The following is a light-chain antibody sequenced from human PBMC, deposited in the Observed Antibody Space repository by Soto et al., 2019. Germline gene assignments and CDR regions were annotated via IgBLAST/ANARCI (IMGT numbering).Light chain of an antibody. Sequence: QAVVTQPPSVSGAPGQRVTISCTGSSSNIGAGYDVHWYQQLPGTATKLLIYASINRPSGVPDRFSGSKSGTSASLAITGLQAEDEADYYCQSYDSSLSSHVVFGGGTQLTVL. CDR1: SSNIGAGYD. CDR3: QSYDSSLSSHVV. J-gene: IGLJ2*01. V-gene: IGLV1-40*01. CDR2: ASI.